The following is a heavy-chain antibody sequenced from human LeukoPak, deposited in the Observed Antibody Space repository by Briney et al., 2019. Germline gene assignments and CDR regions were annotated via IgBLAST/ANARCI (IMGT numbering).Heavy chain of an antibody. J-gene: IGHJ4*02. CDR2: ISGSGGNT. CDR3: AKRAGPYNWNSLDY. V-gene: IGHV3-23*01. Sequence: GGSLRLSCAASGFTFSSYAMSWVRQAPGKGLEWVSSISGSGGNTYYTDSVKGRFTMSRDNSRNTPYLQMNSLRAEDTAVYYCAKRAGPYNWNSLDYWGQGTLVTVSS. CDR1: GFTFSSYA. D-gene: IGHD1-7*01.